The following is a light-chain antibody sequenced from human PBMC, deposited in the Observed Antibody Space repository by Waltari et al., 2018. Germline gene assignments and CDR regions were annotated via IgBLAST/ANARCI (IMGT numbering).Light chain of an antibody. CDR1: QSISTN. Sequence: EIVLTQSPATLSLSPGERATLSCRASQSISTNLGWYAQKPGQAPRLLIYDASNRATGIPARFSGSWSGTDFTLTITRLEPEDFAVYYCQQRSNGPFTFGQGTRLEIE. V-gene: IGKV3-11*01. CDR3: QQRSNGPFT. J-gene: IGKJ5*01. CDR2: DAS.